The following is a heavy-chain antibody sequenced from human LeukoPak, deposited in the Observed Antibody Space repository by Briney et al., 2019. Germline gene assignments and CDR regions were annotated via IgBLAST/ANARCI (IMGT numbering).Heavy chain of an antibody. CDR1: GGSISSGSYY. J-gene: IGHJ4*02. Sequence: SETLSLTCTVSGGSISSGSYYWSWIRQPAGKGLEWIGRIYTSGSTNYNPSLKSRVTISVDTSKNQFSLKLSSVTAADTAVYYCARGAYFDWLYRLDYWGQGTLVTVSS. CDR2: IYTSGST. CDR3: ARGAYFDWLYRLDY. D-gene: IGHD3-9*01. V-gene: IGHV4-61*02.